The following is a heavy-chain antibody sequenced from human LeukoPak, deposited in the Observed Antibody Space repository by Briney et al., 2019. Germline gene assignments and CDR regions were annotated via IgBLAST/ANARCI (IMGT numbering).Heavy chain of an antibody. D-gene: IGHD2-8*01. CDR1: GYTFTSYG. J-gene: IGHJ3*02. Sequence: GASVKVSCKASGYTFTSYGISWVRQAPGQGLEWMGWISAYNGNTNYAQKLQGRVTMTTDTSTSTAYMELRSLRSDDTAVYYCARVGYCTNGVCYDAFDIWGQGTMVNVSS. V-gene: IGHV1-18*01. CDR2: ISAYNGNT. CDR3: ARVGYCTNGVCYDAFDI.